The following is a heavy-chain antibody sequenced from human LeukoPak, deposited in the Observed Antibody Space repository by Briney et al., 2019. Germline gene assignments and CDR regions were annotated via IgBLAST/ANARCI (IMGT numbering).Heavy chain of an antibody. D-gene: IGHD5-24*01. J-gene: IGHJ4*02. V-gene: IGHV4-59*01. Sequence: SETLSLTCTVSGGSISSDYWSWIRQPPGKGLEWIGYIYYSGSTNYNPSLKSRVTISVDTSKNQFSLKLSSVTAADTAVYYCARAGGDGYTLGPFDYWGQGTLVTVSS. CDR3: ARAGGDGYTLGPFDY. CDR1: GGSISSDY. CDR2: IYYSGST.